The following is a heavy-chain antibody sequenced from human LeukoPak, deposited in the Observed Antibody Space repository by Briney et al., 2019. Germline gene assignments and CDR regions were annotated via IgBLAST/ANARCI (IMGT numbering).Heavy chain of an antibody. J-gene: IGHJ4*02. V-gene: IGHV4-39*07. CDR1: GASISSSNYY. Sequence: PSETLSLTCAVSGASISSSNYYWGWVRQSPGKGLEWIGNIYSSGNTYYNPSLKSRVTISVDTSKNQFSLKLSSVTAADTAVYYCARVRAGGSYYFDYWGQGTLVTVSS. CDR2: IYSSGNT. D-gene: IGHD1-26*01. CDR3: ARVRAGGSYYFDY.